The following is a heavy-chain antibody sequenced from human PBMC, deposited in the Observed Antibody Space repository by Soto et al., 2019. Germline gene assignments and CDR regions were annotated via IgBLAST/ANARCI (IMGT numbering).Heavy chain of an antibody. CDR1: GYTFSNHG. Sequence: QVQLVQSEAELKKPGASVKVSCKASGYTFSNHGICWVRQAPGQGLEWLGWISGYNGKTNYPQKFQGRITVTTDTSTSTAYMEVRSLTSDDTAVYYCARDGHWNDLDYWGQGTLVTVSS. V-gene: IGHV1-18*01. CDR2: ISGYNGKT. D-gene: IGHD1-1*01. J-gene: IGHJ4*02. CDR3: ARDGHWNDLDY.